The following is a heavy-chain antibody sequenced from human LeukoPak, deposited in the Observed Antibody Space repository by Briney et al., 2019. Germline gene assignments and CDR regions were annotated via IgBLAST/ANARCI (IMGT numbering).Heavy chain of an antibody. CDR3: ARSPRAEMATWYGMDV. D-gene: IGHD5-24*01. CDR2: IYSGGST. Sequence: GGSLRLSCAASGFNVSSNYMSWVRQAPGKGLEWVSVIYSGGSTYYADSVKGRFTISRDNSKNTLYLQMNSLRAEDTAVYYCARSPRAEMATWYGMDVWGQGTTVTVSS. V-gene: IGHV3-66*01. CDR1: GFNVSSNY. J-gene: IGHJ6*02.